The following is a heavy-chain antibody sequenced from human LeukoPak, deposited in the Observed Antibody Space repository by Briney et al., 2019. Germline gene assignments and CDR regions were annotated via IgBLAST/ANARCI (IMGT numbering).Heavy chain of an antibody. CDR2: ISGSGGST. J-gene: IGHJ4*02. Sequence: PGGSLRLSCAASGFTFSSYGMSWVRQAPGKGLEWVSAISGSGGSTYYADSVKGRFTISRDNSKNTLYLQMNSLRAEDTAVYYCANQESNGIAAAGSDYWGQGTLVTVSS. CDR1: GFTFSSYG. CDR3: ANQESNGIAAAGSDY. D-gene: IGHD6-13*01. V-gene: IGHV3-23*01.